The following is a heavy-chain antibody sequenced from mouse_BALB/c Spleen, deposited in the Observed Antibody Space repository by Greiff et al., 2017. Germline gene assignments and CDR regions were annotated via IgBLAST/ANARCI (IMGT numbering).Heavy chain of an antibody. V-gene: IGHV1-87*01. Sequence: VKLQQSGAELARPGASVKLSCKASGYTFTSYWMQWVKQRPGQGLEWIGAIYPGDGDTRYTQKFKGKATLTADKSSSTAYMQLSSLASEDSAVYYCATGTGTNAMDYWGQGTSVTVSS. D-gene: IGHD4-1*01. CDR3: ATGTGTNAMDY. CDR2: IYPGDGDT. J-gene: IGHJ4*01. CDR1: GYTFTSYW.